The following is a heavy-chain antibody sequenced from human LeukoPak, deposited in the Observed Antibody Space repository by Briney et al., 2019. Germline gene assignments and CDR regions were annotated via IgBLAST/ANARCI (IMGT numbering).Heavy chain of an antibody. D-gene: IGHD2-2*01. J-gene: IGHJ4*02. CDR3: ARQPSSTLIDY. CDR1: GYSFTSYW. CDR2: VYPGDSDT. Sequence: GESLKISCKGSGYSFTSYWIGWVRQMPGKDLEWMGIVYPGDSDTRYSPSFQGQVTISADKSISTAYLQWSSLKASDTAMYYCARQPSSTLIDYWGQGTLVTVSS. V-gene: IGHV5-51*01.